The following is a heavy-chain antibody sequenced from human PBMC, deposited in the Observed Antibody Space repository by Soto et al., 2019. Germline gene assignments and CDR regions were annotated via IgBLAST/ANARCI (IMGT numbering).Heavy chain of an antibody. CDR3: ARYQYCSGGSCYRSYYYYYGMDV. J-gene: IGHJ6*02. D-gene: IGHD2-15*01. V-gene: IGHV4-31*03. Sequence: SETLSLTCTVSGGSISSGGYYWSWIRQHPGKGLEWIGYIYYSGSTYYNPSLKSRVTISVDTSKNQFSLKLSSVTAADTAVYYCARYQYCSGGSCYRSYYYYYGMDVWGQGTTVTVSS. CDR1: GGSISSGGYY. CDR2: IYYSGST.